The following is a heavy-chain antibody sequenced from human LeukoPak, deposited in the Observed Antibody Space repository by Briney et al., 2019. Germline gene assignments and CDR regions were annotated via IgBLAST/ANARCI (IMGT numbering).Heavy chain of an antibody. Sequence: SSVNVSFMACGGTFSSYVMSGVRQAPGQGVECMGGIIPIFGTANYAQKFQGRVTITTDESTSTAYMELSSLRSEDTAVYYCARVVHYDFWSGFYYYYMDVWGKGTTVTVSS. D-gene: IGHD3-3*01. J-gene: IGHJ6*03. CDR1: GGTFSSYV. CDR3: ARVVHYDFWSGFYYYYMDV. CDR2: IIPIFGTA. V-gene: IGHV1-69*05.